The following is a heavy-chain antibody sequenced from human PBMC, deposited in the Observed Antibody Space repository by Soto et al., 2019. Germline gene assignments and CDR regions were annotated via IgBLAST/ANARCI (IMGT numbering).Heavy chain of an antibody. Sequence: QVQLQESGPGLVKPSGTLSLTCAVSSGSISSSNWWSWVRQPPGKGLEWIGEIYHSGSTNYNASLNSRVTITVDKSTNKFHLKLSSVTAADTAVYYCARADCSGGSCYSSANWFDPWGQGTLVTVSS. J-gene: IGHJ5*02. CDR2: IYHSGST. V-gene: IGHV4-4*02. CDR1: SGSISSSNW. D-gene: IGHD2-15*01. CDR3: ARADCSGGSCYSSANWFDP.